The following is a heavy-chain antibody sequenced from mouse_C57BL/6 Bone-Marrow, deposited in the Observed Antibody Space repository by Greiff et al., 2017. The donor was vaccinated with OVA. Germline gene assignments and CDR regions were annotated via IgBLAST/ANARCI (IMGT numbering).Heavy chain of an antibody. CDR3: ARSSSYVGYFDV. CDR1: GYTFTDYY. Sequence: EVQLQQSGPVLVKPGASVKMSCKASGYTFTDYYMNWVKQSHGKSLEWIGVINPYNGGTSYNQKFKGKATLTVDTSSSTAYMELNSLTSEDSAVYYCARSSSYVGYFDVWGTGTTVTVSS. V-gene: IGHV1-19*01. CDR2: INPYNGGT. D-gene: IGHD1-1*01. J-gene: IGHJ1*03.